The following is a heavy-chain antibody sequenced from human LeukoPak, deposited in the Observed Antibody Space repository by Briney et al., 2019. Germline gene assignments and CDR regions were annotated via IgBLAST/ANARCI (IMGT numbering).Heavy chain of an antibody. CDR1: GGSFRNYY. CDR2: MDYSGST. D-gene: IGHD1-26*01. J-gene: IGHJ3*02. V-gene: IGHV4-59*08. Sequence: PSETLSLTCTVSGGSFRNYYWSWVRQPPGKGLEWIGYMDYSGSTNYNPSLKSRLTMSVDTSKNHFSLILISVTAADTAVYYCAGRGSLGAFDIWGQGTMVTVS. CDR3: AGRGSLGAFDI.